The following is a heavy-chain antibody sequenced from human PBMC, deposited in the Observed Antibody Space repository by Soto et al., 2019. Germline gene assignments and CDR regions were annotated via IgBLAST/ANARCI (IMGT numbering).Heavy chain of an antibody. CDR2: TIPMFGTT. CDR1: GGTFNNYA. CDR3: TRCGIRYHSIGFYLGIDGMDV. J-gene: IGHJ6*02. V-gene: IGHV1-69*05. D-gene: IGHD3-22*01. Sequence: QVQLVQSGAEVKKPESSVRVSCKASGGTFNNYAITWVRQAPGQGLEWMGGTIPMFGTTNYAEKFQGRVTXTXGXSPXTAYMELSSRRSEDTAVYYCTRCGIRYHSIGFYLGIDGMDVWGQGTTVIVSS.